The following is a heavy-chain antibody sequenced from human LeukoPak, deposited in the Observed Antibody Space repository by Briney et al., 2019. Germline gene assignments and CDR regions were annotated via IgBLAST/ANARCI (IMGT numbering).Heavy chain of an antibody. CDR2: INPSGGST. CDR1: GYTFTSYY. D-gene: IGHD3-22*01. Sequence: ASVKVSCKASGYTFTSYYMHWVRQASGQGLEWMGIINPSGGSTGYAQKFQGRVTMTRDTSTSTVYMELSSLRSEDTAVYYCAREGGLHYYDSSGYYPFDYWGQGTLVTVSS. J-gene: IGHJ4*02. V-gene: IGHV1-46*01. CDR3: AREGGLHYYDSSGYYPFDY.